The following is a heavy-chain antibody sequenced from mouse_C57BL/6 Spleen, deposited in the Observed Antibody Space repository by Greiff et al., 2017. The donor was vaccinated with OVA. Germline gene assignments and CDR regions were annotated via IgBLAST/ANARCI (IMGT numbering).Heavy chain of an antibody. CDR3: ARRGLGIYAMDY. CDR2: INPSTGGT. D-gene: IGHD4-1*01. Sequence: EVKLMESGPELVKPGASVKISCKASGYSFTGYYMNWVKQSPEKSLEWIGEINPSTGGTTYNQKFKAKATLTVDKSSSTAYMQLKSLTSEDSAVYYCARRGLGIYAMDYWGQGTSVTVSS. V-gene: IGHV1-42*01. CDR1: GYSFTGYY. J-gene: IGHJ4*01.